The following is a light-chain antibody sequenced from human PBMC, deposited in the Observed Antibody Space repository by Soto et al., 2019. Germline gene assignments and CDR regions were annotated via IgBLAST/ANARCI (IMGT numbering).Light chain of an antibody. J-gene: IGLJ2*01. CDR1: SSDVGGYNY. Sequence: QSALTQPASVSGSPGQSITISCTGTSSDVGGYNYVSWYQQHPGKDPKLLIYDVNRRPSGVSNRFSASKSGNTASLTISGLQAEDEADYYCCSYINSDAFEFGGATKVTVL. V-gene: IGLV2-14*01. CDR2: DVN. CDR3: CSYINSDAFE.